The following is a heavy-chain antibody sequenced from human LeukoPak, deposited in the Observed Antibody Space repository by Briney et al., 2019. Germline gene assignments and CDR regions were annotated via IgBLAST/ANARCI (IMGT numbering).Heavy chain of an antibody. Sequence: PSETLSLTSTVSSGSISSYYWSWIRPPPGQGLEWIGYVHYTGITNYSPSLKSRVTISLDTSKKQFSLKLSAVTAADTVVYYCTRGSDGEYDSWGQGTLVTVSS. J-gene: IGHJ4*02. CDR2: VHYTGIT. V-gene: IGHV4-59*08. CDR1: SGSISSYY. CDR3: TRGSDGEYDS. D-gene: IGHD5-24*01.